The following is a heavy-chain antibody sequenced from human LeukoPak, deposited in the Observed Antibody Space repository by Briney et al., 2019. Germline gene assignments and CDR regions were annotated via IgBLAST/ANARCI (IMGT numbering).Heavy chain of an antibody. D-gene: IGHD2-15*01. Sequence: GGSLRLSCETSGFTFSKHALNWVRQAPGKGLEWVSSISSSGTYIYYADSLKGRFTISRDNAKNSLYLQMNSLRAEDTAVYYCARDLGGWYFDYWGQGTLVTVSS. CDR1: GFTFSKHA. CDR3: ARDLGGWYFDY. V-gene: IGHV3-21*01. J-gene: IGHJ4*02. CDR2: ISSSGTYI.